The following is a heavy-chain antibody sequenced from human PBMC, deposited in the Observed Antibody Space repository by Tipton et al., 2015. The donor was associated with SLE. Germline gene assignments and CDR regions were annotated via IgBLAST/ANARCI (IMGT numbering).Heavy chain of an antibody. CDR3: ARGIDPSSSRISDY. CDR2: SNEDGTIT. J-gene: IGHJ4*02. D-gene: IGHD6-13*01. V-gene: IGHV3-74*01. Sequence: AVSGFTFSRYWMHWVRQAPGKGLVWVARSNEDGTITSYEDSVRGRFTISRDNAKNTLYLQMNSLRVEDTALYYCARGIDPSSSRISDYWGQGTLVSVSS. CDR1: GFTFSRYW.